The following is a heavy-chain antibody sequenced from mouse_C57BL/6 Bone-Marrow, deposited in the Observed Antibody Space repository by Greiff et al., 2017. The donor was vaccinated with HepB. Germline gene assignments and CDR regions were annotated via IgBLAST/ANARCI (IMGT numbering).Heavy chain of an antibody. Sequence: QVHVKQSGAELVRPGASVTLSCKASGYTFTDYEMHWVKQTPVHGLEWIGAIDPETGGTAYNQKFKGKAILTADKSSSTAYMELRSLTSEDSAVYYCTSTYYSNPDYWGQGTTLTVSS. CDR3: TSTYYSNPDY. D-gene: IGHD2-5*01. CDR1: GYTFTDYE. CDR2: IDPETGGT. V-gene: IGHV1-15*01. J-gene: IGHJ2*01.